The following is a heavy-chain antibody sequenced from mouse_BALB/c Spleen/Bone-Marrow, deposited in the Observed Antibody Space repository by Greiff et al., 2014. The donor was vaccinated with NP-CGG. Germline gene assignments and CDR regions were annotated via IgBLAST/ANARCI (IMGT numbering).Heavy chain of an antibody. D-gene: IGHD1-2*01. J-gene: IGHJ1*01. V-gene: IGHV10-1*02. CDR2: IRSKSNNYAT. CDR3: VRHSFIYYGQYFDV. CDR1: GFTFNTYA. Sequence: EVMLVESGGGLVQPKGSLKLSCAAPGFTFNTYAMNWVRQAPGKGLEWVARIRSKSNNYATYYADSVKDRFTISRDDSQSMLYLQMNNLKTEDTAMYYCVRHSFIYYGQYFDVWGAGTTVTVSS.